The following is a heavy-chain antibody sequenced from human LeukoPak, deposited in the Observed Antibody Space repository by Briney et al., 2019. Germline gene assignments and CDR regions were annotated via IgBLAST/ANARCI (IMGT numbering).Heavy chain of an antibody. CDR1: GGTFSSYA. CDR2: IIPIFGTA. J-gene: IGHJ3*02. D-gene: IGHD3-3*01. Sequence: PEASVKVSCKASGGTFSSYAISWVRQAPGQGLEWMGGIIPIFGTANYAQKFQGRVTITADKSTSTAYMELSSLRSEDTAVYYCARDWIFGVVMDGNDAFDIWGQGTMVTVSS. V-gene: IGHV1-69*06. CDR3: ARDWIFGVVMDGNDAFDI.